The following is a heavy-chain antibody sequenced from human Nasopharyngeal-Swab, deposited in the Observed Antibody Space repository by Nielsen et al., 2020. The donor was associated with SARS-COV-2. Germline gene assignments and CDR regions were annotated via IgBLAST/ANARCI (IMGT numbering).Heavy chain of an antibody. CDR1: GFTFDDYG. Sequence: GESLKISCAASGFTFDDYGMSWVRQAPGKGLEWVSGINWNGGSTGYADSVKGRFTISRDNAKNSLYLQMNSLRAEDTALYYCAKEGYYGGYFDLWGRGTLVTVSS. CDR3: AKEGYYGGYFDL. V-gene: IGHV3-20*04. CDR2: INWNGGST. D-gene: IGHD3-22*01. J-gene: IGHJ2*01.